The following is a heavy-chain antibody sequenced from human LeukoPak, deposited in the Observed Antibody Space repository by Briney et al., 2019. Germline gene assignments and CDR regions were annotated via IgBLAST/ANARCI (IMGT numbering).Heavy chain of an antibody. Sequence: SETLSLTCAVYGVSFSGYYWSWIRQPPGKGLEWIGEINHSGSTNYNPSLKSRVTISVDTSKNQFSLKLSSVTASDTAVYYCAREDGYCSDGNLCVYWGQGTLVTVSS. CDR2: INHSGST. CDR3: AREDGYCSDGNLCVY. J-gene: IGHJ4*02. CDR1: GVSFSGYY. V-gene: IGHV4-34*01. D-gene: IGHD2-15*01.